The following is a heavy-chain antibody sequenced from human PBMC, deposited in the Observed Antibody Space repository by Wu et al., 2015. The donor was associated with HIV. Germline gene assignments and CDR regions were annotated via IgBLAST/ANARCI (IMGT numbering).Heavy chain of an antibody. CDR1: GGTFSSYA. Sequence: QVQLVQSGAEVKKPGSSVKVSCKASGGTFSSYAISWVRQAPGQGLEWMGGIIPIFGTANYAQKFQGRVTITTDESTSTAYMELSSLRSEDTAVYYCAREARIVVVPAAMRAGWFDPWGQGTLVTVSS. J-gene: IGHJ5*02. CDR2: IIPIFGTA. CDR3: AREARIVVVPAAMRAGWFDP. V-gene: IGHV1-69*05. D-gene: IGHD2-2*01.